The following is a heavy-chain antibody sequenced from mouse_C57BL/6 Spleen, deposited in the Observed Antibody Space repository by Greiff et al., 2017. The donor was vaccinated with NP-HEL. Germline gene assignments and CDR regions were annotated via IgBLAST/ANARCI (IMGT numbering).Heavy chain of an antibody. CDR1: GFTFSDYG. J-gene: IGHJ2*01. CDR2: LSSGSSTI. V-gene: IGHV5-17*01. Sequence: EVKLEESGGGLVKPGGSLKLSCAASGFTFSDYGMHWVRQAPEKGLEWVAYLSSGSSTIYYADTVKGRFTIPSDNAKNTLFLQMTSLRSEDTAMYYCARELGLDYRGPGTTLTDSS. CDR3: ARELGLDY. D-gene: IGHD4-1*01.